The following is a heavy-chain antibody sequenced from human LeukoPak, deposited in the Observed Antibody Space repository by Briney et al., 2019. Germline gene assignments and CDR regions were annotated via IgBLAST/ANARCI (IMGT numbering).Heavy chain of an antibody. J-gene: IGHJ3*02. CDR1: GFTFSRYS. D-gene: IGHD4-23*01. CDR2: ITTSSSYI. Sequence: GGSLRLSCAASGFTFSRYSLNWVRQAPGKGLEWVSSITTSSSYIYYADSVKGRFTISGDNARNSLYLRMNSLRAEDTAVYYCARDDYGGNSGDAFDIWGQGTMVTVSS. CDR3: ARDDYGGNSGDAFDI. V-gene: IGHV3-21*01.